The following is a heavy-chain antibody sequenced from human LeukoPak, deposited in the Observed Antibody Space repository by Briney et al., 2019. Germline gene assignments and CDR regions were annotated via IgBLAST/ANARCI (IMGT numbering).Heavy chain of an antibody. CDR1: GGSISSYY. Sequence: SETLSLTCTVSGGSISSYYWSWIRQPPGKGLEWIGYIYYSGSTNYNPSLKSRVTISVDTSKNQFSLKLSSVAAADTAVYYCARGYGYNPGGLLDYWGQGTLVTVSS. J-gene: IGHJ4*02. D-gene: IGHD5-24*01. V-gene: IGHV4-59*01. CDR2: IYYSGST. CDR3: ARGYGYNPGGLLDY.